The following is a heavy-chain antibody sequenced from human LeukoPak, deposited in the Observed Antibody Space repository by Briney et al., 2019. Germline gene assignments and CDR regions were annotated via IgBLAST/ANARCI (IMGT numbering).Heavy chain of an antibody. V-gene: IGHV3-23*01. D-gene: IGHD3-3*01. CDR2: ISGSGGST. Sequence: GGSLRLSCAASGFTSSSYAMSWVRQAPGKGLEWVSAISGSGGSTYYADSVKGRFIISRDNSKNTLYLQMNSLRAEDTAVYYCAKDLAITIFGVVIRPFDYWGQGTLVTVSS. CDR3: AKDLAITIFGVVIRPFDY. CDR1: GFTSSSYA. J-gene: IGHJ4*02.